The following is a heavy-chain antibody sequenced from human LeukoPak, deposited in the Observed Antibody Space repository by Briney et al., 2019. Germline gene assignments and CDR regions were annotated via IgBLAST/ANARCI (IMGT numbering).Heavy chain of an antibody. Sequence: PSETLSLTCTVSGGSIKRDYWSWIRQSPGKGLEWIGYIHYGGNTNYNPSLKSRVTISEDTSKNQYSLKLYSVTAADTAMYFCARGGGHYDILTGRFDYWGQGILVTVSS. V-gene: IGHV4-59*01. D-gene: IGHD3-9*01. CDR1: GGSIKRDY. CDR3: ARGGGHYDILTGRFDY. CDR2: IHYGGNT. J-gene: IGHJ4*02.